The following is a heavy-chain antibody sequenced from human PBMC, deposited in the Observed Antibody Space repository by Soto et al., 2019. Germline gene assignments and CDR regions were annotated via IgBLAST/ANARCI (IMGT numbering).Heavy chain of an antibody. D-gene: IGHD5-12*01. Sequence: QVQLQESGPGLVKPSETLSLTCTVSGGSISGYHWTWVRQPPGEQLEWIGHIYYSGGTRFNPSLKSRVTMSVDTSKNQFSLILSSVTTADTAIYYCARWAFSAGSGCFDYWGQGTLVAVSS. CDR1: GGSISGYH. J-gene: IGHJ4*02. CDR3: ARWAFSAGSGCFDY. V-gene: IGHV4-59*01. CDR2: IYYSGGT.